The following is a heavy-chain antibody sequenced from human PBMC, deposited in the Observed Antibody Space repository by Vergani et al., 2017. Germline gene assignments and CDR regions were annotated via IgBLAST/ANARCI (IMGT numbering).Heavy chain of an antibody. Sequence: EVQLLESGGGLVQPGGSLRLSCAASGFTFSSYDMSWVRQAPGKGLEWVSAISGSGGSTYYADSEKGRFTISRDNSKNTLYRQMNSLRAEDTAVYYFAKDPLPKQWEFVLYYLDYWGQGTLVTVSS. V-gene: IGHV3-23*01. CDR3: AKDPLPKQWEFVLYYLDY. CDR2: ISGSGGST. CDR1: GFTFSSYD. D-gene: IGHD1-26*01. J-gene: IGHJ4*02.